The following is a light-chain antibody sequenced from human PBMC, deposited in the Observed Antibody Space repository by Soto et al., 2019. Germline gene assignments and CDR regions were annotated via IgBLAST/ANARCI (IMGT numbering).Light chain of an antibody. CDR1: TSNIATNY. CDR3: QSYDSSLSGCV. V-gene: IGLV1-40*01. CDR2: GNS. J-gene: IGLJ1*01. Sequence: QSVLTQPPSVSAAPGQKVTISCSGSTSNIATNYVSWYRQFPGAAPKLLIYGNSNRPSGVPDRFSGSKSGTSASLAITGLQAEDEADYYCQSYDSSLSGCVFGTGTKVTVL.